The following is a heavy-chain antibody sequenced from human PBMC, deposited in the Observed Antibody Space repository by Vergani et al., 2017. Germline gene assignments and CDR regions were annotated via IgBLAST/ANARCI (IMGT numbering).Heavy chain of an antibody. D-gene: IGHD7-27*01. CDR1: GGSFSGYY. CDR2: INHSGST. Sequence: QLQQWGAGLLKPSETLSLTCAVYGGSFSGYYWSWIRQPPGKGLEWIGEINHSGSTNYNPSLKSRVTISVDTSKNQFSLKLSSVTAADTAVYYCARGEGNWGKVARDFDYWGQGTLVTVSS. J-gene: IGHJ4*02. CDR3: ARGEGNWGKVARDFDY. V-gene: IGHV4-34*01.